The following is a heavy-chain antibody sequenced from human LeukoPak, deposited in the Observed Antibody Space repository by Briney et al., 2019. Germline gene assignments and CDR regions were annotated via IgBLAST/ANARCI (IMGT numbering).Heavy chain of an antibody. V-gene: IGHV3-21*04. CDR2: IDSSGGYM. D-gene: IGHD6-13*01. CDR1: GFTFNTYS. J-gene: IGHJ4*02. CDR3: ARGSGSSWYFYFDY. Sequence: GGSLRLSCEASGFTFNTYSMNWARQAPGKGLEWVSSIDSSGGYMFYADSVKGRFIISRDNAKDSLYLQMNSLRAEDTALYYCARGSGSSWYFYFDYWGQGTLVTVSS.